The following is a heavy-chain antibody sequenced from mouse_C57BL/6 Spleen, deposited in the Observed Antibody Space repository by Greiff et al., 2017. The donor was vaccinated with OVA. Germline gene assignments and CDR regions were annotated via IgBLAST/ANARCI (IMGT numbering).Heavy chain of an antibody. V-gene: IGHV1-81*01. CDR2: IYPRSGNT. J-gene: IGHJ2*01. CDR1: GYTFTSYG. Sequence: VQLQQSGAELARPGASVKLSCKASGYTFTSYGISWVKQRTGQGLEWIGEIYPRSGNTYYNEKFKGKATLTADKSSSTAYMELRSLTSEDSAVYFCARRTTVVAEDYFDYWGQGTTLTVSS. CDR3: ARRTTVVAEDYFDY. D-gene: IGHD1-1*01.